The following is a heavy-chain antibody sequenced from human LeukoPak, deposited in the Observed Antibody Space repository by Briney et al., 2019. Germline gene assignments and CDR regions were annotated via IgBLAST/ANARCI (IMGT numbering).Heavy chain of an antibody. CDR2: IYTSGST. J-gene: IGHJ5*02. Sequence: PSETLSLTCTVSGGSISSYYWSWIRQPAGKGLEWIGHIYTSGSTSYNPSLKSRVTMSVDRSKNQFSLKLSSVTAADTAVYYCARGTSVSGYDPWGQGTLVTVSS. CDR3: ARGTSVSGYDP. D-gene: IGHD1-14*01. CDR1: GGSISSYY. V-gene: IGHV4-4*07.